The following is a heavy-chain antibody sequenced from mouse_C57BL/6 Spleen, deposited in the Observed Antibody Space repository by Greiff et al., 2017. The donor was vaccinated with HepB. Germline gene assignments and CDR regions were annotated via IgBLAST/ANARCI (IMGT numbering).Heavy chain of an antibody. CDR2: IYPRSGNT. V-gene: IGHV1-81*01. Sequence: VQLQESGAELARPGASVKLSSKASGYTFTSYGISWVQQRNGQGLEWIGEIYPRSGNTYYNEKFKGKATLTAENSSSTADMELRSLTSEDSEVYYCPDNWHVGYWGQGTTLTVS. D-gene: IGHD4-1*01. CDR1: GYTFTSYG. CDR3: PDNWHVGY. J-gene: IGHJ2*01.